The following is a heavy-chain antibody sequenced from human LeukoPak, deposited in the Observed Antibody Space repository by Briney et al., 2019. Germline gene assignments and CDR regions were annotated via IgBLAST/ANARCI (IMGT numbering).Heavy chain of an antibody. CDR2: IIPILGIA. V-gene: IGHV1-69*04. CDR3: ASEYYDSSDGNAFDI. D-gene: IGHD3-22*01. J-gene: IGHJ3*02. CDR1: GGTFSSYA. Sequence: SVKVSCKASGGTFSSYAISRVRQAPGQGLEWMGRIIPILGIANYAQKFQGRVTITADKFTSTAYMELSSLRSEDTAVYYCASEYYDSSDGNAFDIWGQGTMVTVSS.